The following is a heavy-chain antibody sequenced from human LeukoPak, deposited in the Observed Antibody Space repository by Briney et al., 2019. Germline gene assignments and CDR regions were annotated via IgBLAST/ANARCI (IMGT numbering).Heavy chain of an antibody. CDR1: GYTLTELS. D-gene: IGHD4-17*01. CDR3: AADGGDYGDYVFDY. V-gene: IGHV1-24*01. Sequence: ASVKVSCKVSGYTLTELSMHWVRQAPGKGLEWMGGFDPEDGETIYAQKFQGRVTMTEDTSTDTAYMELSRLRSEDTAVYYCAADGGDYGDYVFDYWGQGTLVTVSS. CDR2: FDPEDGET. J-gene: IGHJ4*02.